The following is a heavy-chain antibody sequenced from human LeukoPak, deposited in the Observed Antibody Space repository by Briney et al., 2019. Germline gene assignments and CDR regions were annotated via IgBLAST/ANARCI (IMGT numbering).Heavy chain of an antibody. CDR1: GFTFSSYA. J-gene: IGHJ6*02. CDR2: ISGSGGST. D-gene: IGHD4-17*01. CDR3: AREPPHDYGDYGDLIGSYYYYYGMDV. V-gene: IGHV3-23*01. Sequence: PGGSLRLSCAASGFTFSSYAMSWVRQTPGKGLEWVSAISGSGGSTYYADSVKGRFTISRDNSKNTLYLQMNSLRAEDTAVYYCAREPPHDYGDYGDLIGSYYYYYGMDVWGQGTTVTVSS.